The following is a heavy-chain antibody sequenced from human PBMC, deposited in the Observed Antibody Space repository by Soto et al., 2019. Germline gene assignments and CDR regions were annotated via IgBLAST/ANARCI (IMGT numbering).Heavy chain of an antibody. D-gene: IGHD3-3*01. J-gene: IGHJ4*02. CDR3: ARSPGFGAVDGFDY. CDR1: GGTFSSYA. Sequence: SVKVSCKASGGTFSSYAISWVRQAPGQGLEWMGGIIPIFGTANYAQKFQGRVTITADESTSTAYMELSSLRSEDTAVYYCARSPGFGAVDGFDYWGQGTLVTVSS. V-gene: IGHV1-69*13. CDR2: IIPIFGTA.